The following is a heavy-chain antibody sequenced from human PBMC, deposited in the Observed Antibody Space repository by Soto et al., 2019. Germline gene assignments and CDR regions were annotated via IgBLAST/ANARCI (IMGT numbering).Heavy chain of an antibody. Sequence: GASVKVSCKASGYTFTTYYVHWVRQAPGQGLEWMGIINPSGATTTYAQNFQGRVAMTRDTSTSTVYMELSSLRSEDTAVYYCARGTDWSGGSCSWRENDDWGQGTLVTVSS. CDR2: INPSGATT. D-gene: IGHD2-15*01. CDR3: ARGTDWSGGSCSWRENDD. V-gene: IGHV1-46*01. CDR1: GYTFTTYY. J-gene: IGHJ4*02.